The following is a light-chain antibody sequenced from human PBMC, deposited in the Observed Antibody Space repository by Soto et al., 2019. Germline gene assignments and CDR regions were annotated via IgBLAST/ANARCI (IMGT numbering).Light chain of an antibody. CDR2: AAS. CDR3: LQDYNYPRT. Sequence: DIQMTQSPSSVSASVGDRVTITFLASQGISSWLAWYQQNPGKAPQLLIYAASSLQSGVPSRFSGSGSGTDFTLTISSLQPEDFATYYCLQDYNYPRTFGQGTKVDIK. J-gene: IGKJ1*01. V-gene: IGKV1-12*01. CDR1: QGISSW.